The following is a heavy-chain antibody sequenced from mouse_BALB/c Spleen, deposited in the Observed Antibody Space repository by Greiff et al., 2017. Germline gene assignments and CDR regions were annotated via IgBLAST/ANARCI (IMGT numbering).Heavy chain of an antibody. D-gene: IGHD2-2*01. CDR3: APLQDGIYYGYDGWYFDV. CDR2: IDPSDSET. Sequence: QVQLQQPGSELVRPGASVKLSCKASGYTFTSYWMHWVKQRPGQGLEWIGMIDPSDSETRLNQKFKDKATLTVDKSSSTAYMQLSSPTSEDSAVYYCAPLQDGIYYGYDGWYFDVWGAGTTVTVSS. J-gene: IGHJ1*01. CDR1: GYTFTSYW. V-gene: IGHV1-69*02.